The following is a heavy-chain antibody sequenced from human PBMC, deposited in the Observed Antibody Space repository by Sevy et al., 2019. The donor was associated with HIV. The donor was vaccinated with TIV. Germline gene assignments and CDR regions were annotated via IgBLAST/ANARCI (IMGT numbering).Heavy chain of an antibody. V-gene: IGHV3-9*01. Sequence: GGSLRLSCAASGFTFDDYPMHWVRQAPGKGLEWVSGISWNRCSLGFADSVKGRFTISRENAKNSLYLQMYSLRAEDTALYYCAKDIRGAARRPYYYYYYGMDVWGQGTTVTVSS. J-gene: IGHJ6*02. CDR3: AKDIRGAARRPYYYYYYGMDV. CDR1: GFTFDDYP. CDR2: ISWNRCSL. D-gene: IGHD6-6*01.